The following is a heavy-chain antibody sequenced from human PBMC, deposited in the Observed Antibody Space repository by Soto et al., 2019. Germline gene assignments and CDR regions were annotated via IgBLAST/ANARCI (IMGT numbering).Heavy chain of an antibody. D-gene: IGHD5-12*01. CDR3: AKDLSADIVATMDAPGAFDI. J-gene: IGHJ3*02. CDR2: ISGSGDLT. CDR1: GFTFSAYA. Sequence: GGSLRLSCAASGFTFSAYAMNWVHQAPGKGLEWVSAISGSGDLTYHADSVKGRFTISRDNSKNTLYLQMNSLRAEDTAVYYCAKDLSADIVATMDAPGAFDIWGQGTMVTVSS. V-gene: IGHV3-23*01.